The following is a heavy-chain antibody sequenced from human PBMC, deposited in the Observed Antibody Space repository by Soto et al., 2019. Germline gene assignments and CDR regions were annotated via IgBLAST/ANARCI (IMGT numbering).Heavy chain of an antibody. Sequence: QVQLVQSGAEVKKPGSSVKVSCKASGGTFSSYAISWVRQAPGQGLEWMGGIIPIFGTANYAQKFQGRVTITADKSTSTAYMERSSLRSEDTAVYYCARPSDYGDYDGYFDLWGRGTLVTVSS. CDR1: GGTFSSYA. CDR3: ARPSDYGDYDGYFDL. V-gene: IGHV1-69*06. D-gene: IGHD4-17*01. J-gene: IGHJ2*01. CDR2: IIPIFGTA.